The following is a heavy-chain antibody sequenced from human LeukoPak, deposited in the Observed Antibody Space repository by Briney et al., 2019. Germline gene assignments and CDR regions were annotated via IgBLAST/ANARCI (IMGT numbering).Heavy chain of an antibody. D-gene: IGHD3-10*01. V-gene: IGHV3-23*01. CDR2: ISGSGGST. CDR1: GFSFSTYA. CDR3: ASSYYSGSGSYRYMDY. J-gene: IGHJ4*02. Sequence: PGGSLRLSCTASGFSFSTYAMSWVRQAPGKGLEWVSAISGSGGSTYYADSVKGRFTISRDNSKNTLYLQMNSLRAEDTAVYYCASSYYSGSGSYRYMDYWGQGTLVTVSS.